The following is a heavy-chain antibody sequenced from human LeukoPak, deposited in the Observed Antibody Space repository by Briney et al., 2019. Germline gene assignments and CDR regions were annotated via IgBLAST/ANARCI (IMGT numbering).Heavy chain of an antibody. V-gene: IGHV1-46*01. CDR3: ARDRGSYGMDV. CDR2: VNPSGGST. D-gene: IGHD3-10*01. Sequence: ASVKVSCKASGYTFTSYYMHWVRQAPGQGLEWMGIVNPSGGSTSYAQKFQGRVTMTRDTSTSTVYMELSSLRSEDTAVYYCARDRGSYGMDVWGQGTTVTVSS. CDR1: GYTFTSYY. J-gene: IGHJ6*02.